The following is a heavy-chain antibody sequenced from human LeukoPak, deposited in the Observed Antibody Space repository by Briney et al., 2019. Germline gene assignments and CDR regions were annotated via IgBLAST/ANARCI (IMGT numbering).Heavy chain of an antibody. D-gene: IGHD1-1*01. V-gene: IGHV4-4*02. CDR2: IYHSGST. CDR1: GGSISSSNW. CDR3: ARYNYDYYYGMDV. J-gene: IGHJ6*02. Sequence: PSETLSLTCAVSGGSISSSNWWSWVRQPPGKGLEWIGEIYHSGSTYYNPSLKSRVTISVDRSKNQFSLKLSSVTAADTAVYYCARYNYDYYYGMDVWGQGTTVTVSS.